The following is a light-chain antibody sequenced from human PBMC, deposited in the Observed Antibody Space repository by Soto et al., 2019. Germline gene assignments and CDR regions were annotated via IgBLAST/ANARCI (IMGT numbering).Light chain of an antibody. J-gene: IGKJ1*01. CDR3: QQYGSSPRWT. V-gene: IGKV3-20*01. Sequence: EIVLTQSPGTLSLSPGERATLSCRASQSSSTYLAWYQQKPGQTPRLLIYGASSRATGIPDRFSASGSGTDFTLTISRLEPEDFAVYYWQQYGSSPRWTFGQGTKVEIK. CDR2: GAS. CDR1: QSSSTY.